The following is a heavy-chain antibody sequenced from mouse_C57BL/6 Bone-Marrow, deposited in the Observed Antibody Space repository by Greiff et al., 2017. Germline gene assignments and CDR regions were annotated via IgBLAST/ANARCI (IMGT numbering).Heavy chain of an antibody. Sequence: QVQLQQSGAELVKPGASVKLSCKASGYTFTSYWMHWVKQRPGRGLEWIGKIDPDSGCTKYNEKFKSKATLTVDTPASTAYMQLSSLTSEDPAVSYCARERLRGFAYGGQETQVTV. J-gene: IGHJ3*01. V-gene: IGHV1-72*01. CDR3: ARERLRGFAY. D-gene: IGHD3-2*02. CDR1: GYTFTSYW. CDR2: IDPDSGCT.